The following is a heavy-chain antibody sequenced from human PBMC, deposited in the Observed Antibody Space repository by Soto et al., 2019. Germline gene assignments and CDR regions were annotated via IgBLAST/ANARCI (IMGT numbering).Heavy chain of an antibody. D-gene: IGHD3-22*01. J-gene: IGHJ4*02. V-gene: IGHV1-3*01. Sequence: QVQLVQSGAEVKKPGASVKVSCKASGYTFTSYAMHWVRQAPGQRLEWMGWINAGNGKTKYSQKFQGRVTITRDTSASTAYRELCSLRSEDTAVYYRSRDYDSSGYYDYWGQGNLVTVSS. CDR2: INAGNGKT. CDR3: SRDYDSSGYYDY. CDR1: GYTFTSYA.